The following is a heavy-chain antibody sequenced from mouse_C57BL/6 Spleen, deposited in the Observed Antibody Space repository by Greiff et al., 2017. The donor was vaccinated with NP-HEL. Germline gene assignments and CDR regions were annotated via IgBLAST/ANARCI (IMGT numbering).Heavy chain of an antibody. CDR2: IWSDGST. D-gene: IGHD2-2*01. CDR3: ARDWGYDGAWFAY. V-gene: IGHV2-6*03. J-gene: IGHJ3*01. CDR1: GFSLTSYC. Sequence: VKLMESGPGLVAPSQSLSITCTVSGFSLTSYCVHWVRQAPGKGLEWLVVIWSDGSTTYNSALKSRLSISKDNSKSQVFLKRNSPQTDDTAMYYCARDWGYDGAWFAYWGKGTLVTVSA.